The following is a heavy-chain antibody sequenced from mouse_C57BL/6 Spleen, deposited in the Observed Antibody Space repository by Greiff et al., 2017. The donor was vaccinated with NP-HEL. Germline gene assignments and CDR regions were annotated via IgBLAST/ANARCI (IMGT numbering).Heavy chain of an antibody. CDR3: ARVYDGYPYAMDY. V-gene: IGHV1-47*01. J-gene: IGHJ4*01. CDR2: FHPYNDDT. CDR1: GYTFTTYP. D-gene: IGHD2-3*01. Sequence: VQLQQSGAELVKPGASVKMSCKASGYTFTTYPIEWMKQNHGKSLEWIGNFHPYNDDTKYNEKFKGKAKLTVEKSSSTVYLELSRLTSDDSAVYYCARVYDGYPYAMDYWGQGTSVTVSS.